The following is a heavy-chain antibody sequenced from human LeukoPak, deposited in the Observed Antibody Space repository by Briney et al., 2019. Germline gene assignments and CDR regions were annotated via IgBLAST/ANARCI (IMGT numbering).Heavy chain of an antibody. CDR2: IYPGDSDT. CDR1: GYSFTSYW. CDR3: ARRYYDFWSGYCTGFDY. V-gene: IGHV5-51*01. Sequence: GESLKISCKGSGYSFTSYWIGWVRQMPGKGLEWMGIIYPGDSDTRYSPSFQGQVTISADKSISTAYLQWSSLKASDTAMYYCARRYYDFWSGYCTGFDYWGQGTLVTVSS. D-gene: IGHD3-3*01. J-gene: IGHJ4*02.